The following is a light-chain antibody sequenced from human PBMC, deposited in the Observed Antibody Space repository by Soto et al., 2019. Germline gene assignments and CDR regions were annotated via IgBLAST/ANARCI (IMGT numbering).Light chain of an antibody. CDR1: QPVSANY. V-gene: IGKV3-20*01. J-gene: IGKJ3*01. Sequence: VVLTQSPATLSLPPGERATLSCRANQPVSANYLAWYQQKPGQAPRLLIYGASSRATGIPDRFSGSGSGTDFTLTISRLEPEDFAVFYCHQYGSSPFTFGPGTKVDIK. CDR3: HQYGSSPFT. CDR2: GAS.